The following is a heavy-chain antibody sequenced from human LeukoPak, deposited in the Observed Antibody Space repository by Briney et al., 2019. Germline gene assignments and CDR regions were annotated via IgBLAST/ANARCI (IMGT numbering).Heavy chain of an antibody. CDR2: MNPNSGNT. CDR3: AKGLTGYSSSSIDY. D-gene: IGHD6-6*01. CDR1: GYTFTSYD. V-gene: IGHV1-8*01. Sequence: ASVKVSCKASGYTFTSYDINWVRQATGQGLEWMGWMNPNSGNTGYAQKFQGRITMTRNTSISTAYMELSSLRSEDTAVYYCAKGLTGYSSSSIDYWGQGTLVTVSS. J-gene: IGHJ4*02.